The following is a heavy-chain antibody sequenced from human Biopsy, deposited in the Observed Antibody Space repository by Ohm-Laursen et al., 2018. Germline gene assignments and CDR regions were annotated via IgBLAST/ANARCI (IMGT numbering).Heavy chain of an antibody. CDR2: IIGMFGTA. Sequence: SSVKVSCKASGGPFSSYAVTWVRQAPGQGLEWMGGIIGMFGTADYAQRFQGRVTITADESTSTAYVEVTSLRSDDTAVYYCARAKLEPVYYYYGMDVWGQGTTVTVSS. D-gene: IGHD1-1*01. CDR3: ARAKLEPVYYYYGMDV. J-gene: IGHJ6*02. V-gene: IGHV1-69*13. CDR1: GGPFSSYA.